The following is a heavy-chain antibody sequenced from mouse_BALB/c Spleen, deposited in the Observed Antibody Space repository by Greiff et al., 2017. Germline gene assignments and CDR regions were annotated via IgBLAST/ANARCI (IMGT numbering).Heavy chain of an antibody. D-gene: IGHD1-1*01. V-gene: IGHV10-1*02. J-gene: IGHJ1*01. CDR2: IRSKSNNYAT. CDR3: VRTTTSQYFDV. CDR1: GFTFNTYA. Sequence: EVQRVESGGGLVQPKGSLKLSCAASGFTFNTYAMNWVRQAPGKGLEWVARIRSKSNNYATYYADSVKDRFTISRDDSQSMLYLQMNNLKTEDTAMYYCVRTTTSQYFDVWGAGTTVTVSS.